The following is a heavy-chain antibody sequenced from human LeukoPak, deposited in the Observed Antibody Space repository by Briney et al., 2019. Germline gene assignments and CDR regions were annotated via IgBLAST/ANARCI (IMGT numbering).Heavy chain of an antibody. D-gene: IGHD2-2*02. Sequence: PGRSLRLSCAASGFTFDDYAMHWVRHAPGKGLEWVSGISWNSGSIGYADSVKGRFTISRDNAKNSLYLHMNSLRAEDMALYYCAREYRNWFDPWGQGTLVTVSS. J-gene: IGHJ5*02. CDR1: GFTFDDYA. V-gene: IGHV3-9*03. CDR3: AREYRNWFDP. CDR2: ISWNSGSI.